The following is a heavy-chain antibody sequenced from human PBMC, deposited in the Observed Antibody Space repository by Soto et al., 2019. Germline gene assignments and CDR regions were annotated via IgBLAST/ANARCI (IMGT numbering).Heavy chain of an antibody. CDR1: GFTFSSYS. CDR2: ISSSSSTI. CDR3: ARDKTESDFWSGYYTLENRYGMDV. J-gene: IGHJ6*02. V-gene: IGHV3-48*02. D-gene: IGHD3-3*01. Sequence: GGSLRLSCAASGFTFSSYSMNWVRQAPGKGLEWVSYISSSSSTIYYADSVKGRFTISRDNAKNSLYLQMNSLRDEDTAVYYCARDKTESDFWSGYYTLENRYGMDVWGQGTTVTVSS.